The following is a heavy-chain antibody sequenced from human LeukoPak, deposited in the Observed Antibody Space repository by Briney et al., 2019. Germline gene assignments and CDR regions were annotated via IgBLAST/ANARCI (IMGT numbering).Heavy chain of an antibody. CDR1: GGSISSYY. CDR3: ARHKYYYDSSGYPSHYYYYYYMDV. J-gene: IGHJ6*03. V-gene: IGHV4-4*07. D-gene: IGHD3-22*01. Sequence: SETLSLTCTVSGGSISSYYWSWIRQPAGKGLEWIGRIYTSGSTNYNPSLKSRVTMSVDTSKNQFSLKLSSVTAADTAVYYCARHKYYYDSSGYPSHYYYYYYMDVWGKGTTVTISS. CDR2: IYTSGST.